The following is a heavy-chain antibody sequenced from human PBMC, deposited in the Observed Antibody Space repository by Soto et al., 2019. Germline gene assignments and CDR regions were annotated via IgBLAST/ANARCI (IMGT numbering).Heavy chain of an antibody. V-gene: IGHV1-69*01. CDR3: ARIGGLHYIWCTR. J-gene: IGHJ5*02. CDR2: IVPIFATA. Sequence: QVQLVQSGAEMKKPGSSTEVSCKASGGTCSSYAISRGRQAAGQGLEWMGGIVPIFATANYAQKFQGRATITADESASTADMELSSMRSEDTTVYYCARIGGLHYIWCTRCGQGALVSVFS. CDR1: GGTCSSYA. D-gene: IGHD2-15*01.